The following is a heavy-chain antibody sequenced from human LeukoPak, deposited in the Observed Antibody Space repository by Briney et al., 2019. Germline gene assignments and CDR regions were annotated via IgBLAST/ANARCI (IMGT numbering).Heavy chain of an antibody. CDR2: MKYDGSNT. CDR1: GFTFSSYG. Sequence: GRSLRLSCAASGFTFSSYGMHWVRQAPGKGLEWVAFMKYDGSNTYYGDSVRGRFTISRDNSKNTLYLQMNSLRAEDTAVYYCAKYYGSDYWGQGTLVTVSS. D-gene: IGHD3-10*01. J-gene: IGHJ4*02. CDR3: AKYYGSDY. V-gene: IGHV3-30*02.